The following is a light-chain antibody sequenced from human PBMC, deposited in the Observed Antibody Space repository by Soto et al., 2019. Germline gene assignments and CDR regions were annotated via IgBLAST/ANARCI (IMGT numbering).Light chain of an antibody. J-gene: IGKJ3*01. Sequence: EIIITQSPATLSVSPGERATLSCRASQSVSSNLAWYRQRPGQAPRLLIYGTSTRATGIPDRFSGSGSGTEFTLTISSLQSEDFAVYYCQQYDSWPPLFTFGPGTKVDLK. CDR3: QQYDSWPPLFT. CDR1: QSVSSN. CDR2: GTS. V-gene: IGKV3-15*01.